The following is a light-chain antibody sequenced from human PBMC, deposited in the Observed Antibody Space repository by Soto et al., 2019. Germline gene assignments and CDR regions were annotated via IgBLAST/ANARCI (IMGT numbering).Light chain of an antibody. CDR3: PSYRSSDTLEV. J-gene: IGLJ1*01. Sequence: QSALTQPASVAASPGQSIFISCTGTSEDIGSYDYVSWYQQHPGKAPKLLLYAVNDRPSGVSSRFSGSKSGNTASLTISGVQPDDEADYYCPSYRSSDTLEVFGTGTKVTVL. CDR2: AVN. V-gene: IGLV2-14*01. CDR1: SEDIGSYDY.